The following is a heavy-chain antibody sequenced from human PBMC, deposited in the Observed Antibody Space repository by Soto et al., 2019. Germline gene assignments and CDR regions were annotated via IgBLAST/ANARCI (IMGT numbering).Heavy chain of an antibody. D-gene: IGHD3-10*01. CDR2: VNPNSNET. CDR1: GYTFSSYH. V-gene: IGHV1-8*01. CDR3: ARGGSYYAQ. Sequence: QVQLVQSGAEVKKPGASVKVSCEASGYTFSSYHISWVRQASGQGLEWMGWVNPNSNETDYAQKFQGRVTMTGNTSIRTAYMELSSLRSDDTAVYYCARGGSYYAQWGQGTLVTVSS. J-gene: IGHJ4*02.